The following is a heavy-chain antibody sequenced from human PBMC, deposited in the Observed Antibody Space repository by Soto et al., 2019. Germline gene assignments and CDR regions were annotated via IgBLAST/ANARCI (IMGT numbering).Heavy chain of an antibody. CDR1: GGSISSYY. J-gene: IGHJ4*02. Sequence: SETLSLTCTVSGGSISSYYWSWIRQPPGKGLEWIGYIYYSGSTNYNPSLKSRVTISVDTSKNQFSLKLSSVTAADTAVYYCARLLYGAGTKIRYFDYWGQGTLVTVSS. CDR3: ARLLYGAGTKIRYFDY. D-gene: IGHD1-26*01. CDR2: IYYSGST. V-gene: IGHV4-59*08.